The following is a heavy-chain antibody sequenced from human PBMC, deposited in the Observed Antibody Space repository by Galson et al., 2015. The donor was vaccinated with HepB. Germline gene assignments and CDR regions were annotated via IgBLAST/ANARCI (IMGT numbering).Heavy chain of an antibody. V-gene: IGHV3-23*01. CDR2: ISGSGAFT. Sequence: SLRLSCAASGFNFKSHTMNWVRQAPGKGLEWVSAISGSGAFTYYAASVKGRFTISRDNSKNTLYSQMTSLRVEDTAIYYCAKDSVSGSYLPTYFDYWGQGALVTVSS. J-gene: IGHJ4*02. CDR3: AKDSVSGSYLPTYFDY. D-gene: IGHD1-26*01. CDR1: GFNFKSHT.